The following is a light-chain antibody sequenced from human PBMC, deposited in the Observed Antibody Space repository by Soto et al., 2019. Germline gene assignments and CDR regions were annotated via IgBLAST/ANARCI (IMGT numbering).Light chain of an antibody. J-gene: IGKJ5*01. Sequence: EIVLTQSPGTLSLSPGERATLSCRASQSLSSNHLGWYLARYRQNPGQPPRLLIYGTSSRATGVPDSFGGSGSGTEFTLTISRLQHEDFAVYYYQQYGRSHPVTFGQGTRLEIK. V-gene: IGKV3-20*01. CDR1: QSLSSNHLGWY. CDR2: GTS. CDR3: QQYGRSHPVT.